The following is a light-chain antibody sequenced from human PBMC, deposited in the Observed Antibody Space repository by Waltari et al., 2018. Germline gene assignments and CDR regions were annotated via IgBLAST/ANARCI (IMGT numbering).Light chain of an antibody. V-gene: IGKV3-20*01. CDR2: AAF. CDR3: HQYDRSPWT. CDR1: QSVGNNY. Sequence: ENVLTQSPGTLSLSPGERATLSCRASQSVGNNYVAWYQQKPGQAPRLLIYAAFIRATGIPDRFIGSGSGTDFTLTISRLEPEDSAIFYCHQYDRSPWTFGQGTKVEL. J-gene: IGKJ1*01.